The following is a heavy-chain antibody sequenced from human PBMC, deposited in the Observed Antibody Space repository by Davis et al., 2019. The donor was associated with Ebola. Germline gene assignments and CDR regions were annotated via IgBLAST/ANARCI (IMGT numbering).Heavy chain of an antibody. Sequence: GESLKISCAASGFTFRNAWMSWVRQAPGKGLEWVGRIKSKTDGGTTEYAAPVEGRFIISRDDSKNTLYLEMNSLKTEDTAVYYCGIRQAAYCGQGTLVTVSS. CDR3: GIRQAAY. D-gene: IGHD1-14*01. V-gene: IGHV3-15*01. CDR2: IKSKTDGGTT. J-gene: IGHJ4*02. CDR1: GFTFRNAW.